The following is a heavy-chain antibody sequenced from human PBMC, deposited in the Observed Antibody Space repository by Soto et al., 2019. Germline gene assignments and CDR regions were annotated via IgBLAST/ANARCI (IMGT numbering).Heavy chain of an antibody. V-gene: IGHV3-23*01. Sequence: GGSLRLSCAASGFTFSSYAMSWVRQAPGKGLEWVSAISGSGGSTYYADSVKGRFTISRDNSKNTLYLQMNSLRAEDTAVYYCAATRVIVAMGAVAGLRFPNRAFDIWGQGTMVTVSS. D-gene: IGHD6-19*01. CDR3: AATRVIVAMGAVAGLRFPNRAFDI. CDR1: GFTFSSYA. J-gene: IGHJ3*02. CDR2: ISGSGGST.